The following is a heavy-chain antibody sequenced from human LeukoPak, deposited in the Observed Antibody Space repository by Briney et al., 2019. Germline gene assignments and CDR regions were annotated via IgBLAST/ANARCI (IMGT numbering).Heavy chain of an antibody. CDR1: TFTFSSYA. CDR3: AKDFYNWNNC. J-gene: IGHJ4*02. D-gene: IGHD1/OR15-1a*01. Sequence: GGTLRLSCASSTFTFSSYAMTWVRQAPGKGLEWVSGISGSGGSTYYADSVKGRFTISRDNSKNTLYLQMNSLRAEDTAVYYCAKDFYNWNNCWGQGTLVTVSS. CDR2: ISGSGGST. V-gene: IGHV3-23*01.